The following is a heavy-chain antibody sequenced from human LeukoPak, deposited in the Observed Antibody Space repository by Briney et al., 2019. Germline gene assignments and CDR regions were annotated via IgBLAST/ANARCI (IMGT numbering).Heavy chain of an antibody. Sequence: GGSLRLSCAASGFTFSSHSMNWVRQAPGKGLGWVSSISSSSIYIYYADSVKGRFTISRDNAKNSLYLQMNSLRAEDTAVYYCARGYNNYGYVFDIWGQGTVVTVSS. J-gene: IGHJ3*02. D-gene: IGHD4-11*01. CDR1: GFTFSSHS. V-gene: IGHV3-21*01. CDR3: ARGYNNYGYVFDI. CDR2: ISSSSIYI.